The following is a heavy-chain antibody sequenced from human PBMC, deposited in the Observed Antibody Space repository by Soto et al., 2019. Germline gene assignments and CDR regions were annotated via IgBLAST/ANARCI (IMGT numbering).Heavy chain of an antibody. CDR2: IDPSDSQT. V-gene: IGHV5-10-1*01. Sequence: GESLKISCKGSGYSFAGYWITWVRQKPGKGLEWMGRIDPSDSQTYYSPSFRGHVTISATKSITTVFLQWSSLRASDTAMYYCARYYGSESYPQKPIDYWGQGTLVTVSS. CDR1: GYSFAGYW. J-gene: IGHJ4*02. CDR3: ARYYGSESYPQKPIDY. D-gene: IGHD3-10*01.